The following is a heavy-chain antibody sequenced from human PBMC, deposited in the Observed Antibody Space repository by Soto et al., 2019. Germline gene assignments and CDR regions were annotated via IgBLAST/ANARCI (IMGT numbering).Heavy chain of an antibody. D-gene: IGHD3-10*01. CDR1: GFTFSSYG. CDR2: ISYDGSNK. V-gene: IGHV3-30*18. J-gene: IGHJ6*02. CDR3: AKDLWFGESPYYYYGMDV. Sequence: GGSLRLSCAASGFTFSSYGVHWVRQAPGKGLEWVAVISYDGSNKYYADSVKGRFTISRDNSKNTLYLQMTGLRAEDTAVYYCAKDLWFGESPYYYYGMDVWGQGTTVTV.